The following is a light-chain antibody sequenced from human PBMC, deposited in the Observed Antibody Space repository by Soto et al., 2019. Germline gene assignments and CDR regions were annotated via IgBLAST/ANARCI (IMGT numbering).Light chain of an antibody. CDR2: EVN. V-gene: IGLV2-14*01. CDR3: RSHTSRSSIHV. J-gene: IGLJ1*01. Sequence: QSVLTQPASVSGPPGQSITLSCTGTSSDVGAYNFVSWYQHHAGKAPKLIIYEVNIRPSGVSHRFSGSKSGNTASLTISGLQAEDEADYYCRSHTSRSSIHVFGSGTKVTVL. CDR1: SSDVGAYNF.